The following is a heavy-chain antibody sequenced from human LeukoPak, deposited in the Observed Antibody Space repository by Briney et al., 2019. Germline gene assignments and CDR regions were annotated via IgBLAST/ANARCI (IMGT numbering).Heavy chain of an antibody. Sequence: GGSLRLSCAASGFAISTYWMSWVRLAPGKGLEWVANIRQDGSQKYYADSVKGRFTISRDNAKNSLYLQVNSLRAEDTALYYCAKDFSYDSSGYFDYWGQGTLVTVSS. CDR2: IRQDGSQK. V-gene: IGHV3-7*03. D-gene: IGHD3-22*01. CDR1: GFAISTYW. J-gene: IGHJ4*02. CDR3: AKDFSYDSSGYFDY.